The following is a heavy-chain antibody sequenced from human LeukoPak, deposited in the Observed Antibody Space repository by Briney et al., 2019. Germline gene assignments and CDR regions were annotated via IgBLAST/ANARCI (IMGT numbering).Heavy chain of an antibody. J-gene: IGHJ4*02. CDR2: IYPGDSDT. CDR1: GYSVTSYW. D-gene: IGHD3-22*01. Sequence: GESLKISCKGSGYSVTSYWIGWVRQKPGKGLEWMGIIYPGDSDTRYSPSFQGQVTISADKSISTAYLQWSSLKASDTAMYYCAGADSSGYYGIDYWGQGTLVTVSS. V-gene: IGHV5-51*01. CDR3: AGADSSGYYGIDY.